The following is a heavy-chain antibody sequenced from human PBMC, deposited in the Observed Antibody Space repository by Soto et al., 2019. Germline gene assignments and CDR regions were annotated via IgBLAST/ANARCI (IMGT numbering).Heavy chain of an antibody. CDR1: GASFSGANYY. CDR2: FYYDGRT. J-gene: IGHJ4*02. Sequence: PSETLSPTCIVSGASFSGANYYWVWIRQPPGEGLEWIGSFYYDGRTYYNASLKSRVTISVDTSKNHFSLMLTSVTAADTAVYYCPRRSHIVVAPTWGQGTLVTVSS. D-gene: IGHD2-21*01. V-gene: IGHV4-39*02. CDR3: PRRSHIVVAPT.